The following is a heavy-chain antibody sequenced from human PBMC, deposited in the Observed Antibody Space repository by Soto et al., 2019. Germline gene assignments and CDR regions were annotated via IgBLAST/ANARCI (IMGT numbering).Heavy chain of an antibody. CDR1: GGTFSSYA. CDR2: VIPIFGTA. V-gene: IGHV1-69*01. D-gene: IGHD2-15*01. Sequence: QVQLVQSGAEVKKPGSSVKVSCKAPGGTFSSYAISWVRQAPGQGLEWMGGVIPIFGTAKYAQKVQGRVTITADESTSTGYMELSSLKSEDTAVYYCARSQGGSSSLDIYYDYYYGMDVWGQGTMVTVSS. J-gene: IGHJ6*02. CDR3: ARSQGGSSSLDIYYDYYYGMDV.